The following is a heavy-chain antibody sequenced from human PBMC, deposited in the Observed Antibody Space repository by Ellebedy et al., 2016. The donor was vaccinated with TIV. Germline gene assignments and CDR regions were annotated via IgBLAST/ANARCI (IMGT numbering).Heavy chain of an antibody. CDR3: ARLRQSRDRSHWYFDL. CDR1: GGSFSSYY. Sequence: SETLSLTXTVSGGSFSSYYWSWIRQSAGKGLEWIGRIFMSGSTTYNPSLKNRVTMSVDASTTQVSLNLSPVTAADTAVYFCARLRQSRDRSHWYFDLWGRGTLVTVSS. J-gene: IGHJ2*01. D-gene: IGHD1-14*01. CDR2: IFMSGST. V-gene: IGHV4-4*07.